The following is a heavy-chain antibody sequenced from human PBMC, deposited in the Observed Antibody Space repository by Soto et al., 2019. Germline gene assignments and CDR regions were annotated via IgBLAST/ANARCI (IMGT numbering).Heavy chain of an antibody. Sequence: GASVKVSCKASGYTFTSYYMHWVRQAPGQGLEWMGIINPSGGSTSYAQKFQGRVTMTRDTSTSTVYMELSSLRSEGTAVYYCAREGITIFGVVHKYYYGMDVWGQGTTVNVS. V-gene: IGHV1-46*01. J-gene: IGHJ6*02. CDR1: GYTFTSYY. CDR2: INPSGGST. D-gene: IGHD3-3*01. CDR3: AREGITIFGVVHKYYYGMDV.